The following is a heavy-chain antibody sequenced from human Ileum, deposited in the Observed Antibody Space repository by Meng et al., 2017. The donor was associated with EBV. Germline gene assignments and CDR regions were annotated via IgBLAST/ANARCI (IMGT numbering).Heavy chain of an antibody. J-gene: IGHJ4*02. V-gene: IGHV7-4-1*02. CDR1: GYTFTRNA. CDR3: ARDSGYTRSWSGDY. CDR2: ISTNTGNP. D-gene: IGHD6-13*01. Sequence: QEQLVQSGSELKKPGASVKVSCKASGYTFTRNAINWVRQAPGQGLEWMGWISTNTGNPTYAQGFAGRFVFSLDTSVSTAYLQISGLKAEDTAIYYCARDSGYTRSWSGDYWGQGTLVTASS.